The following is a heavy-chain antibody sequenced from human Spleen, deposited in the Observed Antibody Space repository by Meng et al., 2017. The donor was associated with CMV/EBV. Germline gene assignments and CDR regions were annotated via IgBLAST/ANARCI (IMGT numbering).Heavy chain of an antibody. J-gene: IGHJ5*02. CDR1: EYTFTGYY. CDR2: VNPNTGNT. D-gene: IGHD2-2*01. Sequence: KVSEYTFTGYYLHGVRQAPGQGLEWMGWVNPNTGNTNYAQKFQGRVTMTRDASISTAYMELSRLRSDDTAVYYCMRAVVPATNWFDPWGQGTLVTVSS. V-gene: IGHV1-2*02. CDR3: MRAVVPATNWFDP.